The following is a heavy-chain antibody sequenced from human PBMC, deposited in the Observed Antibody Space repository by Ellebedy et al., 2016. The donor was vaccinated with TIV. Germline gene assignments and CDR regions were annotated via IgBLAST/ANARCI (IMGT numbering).Heavy chain of an antibody. CDR1: GYTFTSYD. Sequence: ASVKVSXKASGYTFTSYDINWVRQATGQGLEWMGWMNPNSGNTGYAQKFQGRVTMTRNTSISTAYMELSSLRSEDTAVYYCARAPFYRTNDLDYWGQGTLVTVPS. D-gene: IGHD1-1*01. J-gene: IGHJ4*02. CDR2: MNPNSGNT. CDR3: ARAPFYRTNDLDY. V-gene: IGHV1-8*01.